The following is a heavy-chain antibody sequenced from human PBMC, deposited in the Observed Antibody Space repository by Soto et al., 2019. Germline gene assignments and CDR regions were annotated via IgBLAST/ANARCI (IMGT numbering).Heavy chain of an antibody. CDR2: IYYSGST. D-gene: IGHD2-15*01. Sequence: QVQLQESGPGLVKPSQTLSLTCTVSGGSISSGDYYWSWIRQSPGKGLEWIGYIYYSGSTYYNPSLKSRVTTSVDTSKNQFSLKLSSVTAADTAVYYWARVADCSGGRCYFSVDYWGQGTLVTVSS. J-gene: IGHJ4*02. CDR3: ARVADCSGGRCYFSVDY. V-gene: IGHV4-30-4*01. CDR1: GGSISSGDYY.